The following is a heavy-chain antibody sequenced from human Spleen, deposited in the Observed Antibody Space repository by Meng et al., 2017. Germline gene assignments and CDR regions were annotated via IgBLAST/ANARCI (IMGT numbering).Heavy chain of an antibody. D-gene: IGHD3-16*01. V-gene: IGHV1-2*07. CDR2: INPSRGDT. J-gene: IGHJ4*02. CDR3: AIQEGG. CDR1: GYNFIGGY. Sequence: ASVEVSCKASGYNFIGGYWRYWVRQAPGQGLEWIGWINPSRGDTKYAHKFRGRVTMTSDTSSSTAYMEMSGRTYDDTAVYYCAIQEGGWGQGTLVTVSS.